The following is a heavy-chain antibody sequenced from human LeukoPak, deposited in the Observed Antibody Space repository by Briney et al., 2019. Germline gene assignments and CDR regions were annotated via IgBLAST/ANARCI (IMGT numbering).Heavy chain of an antibody. V-gene: IGHV4-38-2*02. CDR1: GYSISSGFY. CDR2: IYHGGST. Sequence: SETLSLTCSVSGYSISSGFYWGWIRQPPGKGLEWIGSIYHGGSTYYNPSLRSRVIVSVDTSKNHFSLKMSSVTAADTAVYYCARDLASCAGDCYSDGFDYWGQGALVTVSS. J-gene: IGHJ4*02. D-gene: IGHD2-21*02. CDR3: ARDLASCAGDCYSDGFDY.